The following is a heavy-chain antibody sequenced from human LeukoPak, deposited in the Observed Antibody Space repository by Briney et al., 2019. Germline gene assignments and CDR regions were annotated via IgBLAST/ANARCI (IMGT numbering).Heavy chain of an antibody. J-gene: IGHJ6*03. D-gene: IGHD6-13*01. CDR3: ARAFSSWEPPYFYYYYMDV. CDR1: GGSISSYY. V-gene: IGHV4-4*07. CDR2: IYTSGST. Sequence: SETLSLTCTVSGGSISSYYWSWIRQPAGKGLEWIGRIYTSGSTNYNPSLKSRVTMSVDTSKNRFSLKLSSVTAADTAVYYCARAFSSWEPPYFYYYYMDVWGKGTTVTVSS.